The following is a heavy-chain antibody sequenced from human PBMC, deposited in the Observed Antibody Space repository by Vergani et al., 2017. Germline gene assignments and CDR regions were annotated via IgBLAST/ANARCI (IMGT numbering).Heavy chain of an antibody. V-gene: IGHV3-23*01. Sequence: EVQLLESGGRLVQPGGSLRLSCVASGFTFSSYAMTWVRQAPGKGLEWVSAISGSGGNTFYTDSVKGRFTISRDNSKDTLYLQMNSLRVEDTAIYYCAKARDPNCKGGNCYSYYYGLDLWGQGTTVTVSS. CDR1: GFTFSSYA. CDR2: ISGSGGNT. D-gene: IGHD2-15*01. J-gene: IGHJ6*02. CDR3: AKARDPNCKGGNCYSYYYGLDL.